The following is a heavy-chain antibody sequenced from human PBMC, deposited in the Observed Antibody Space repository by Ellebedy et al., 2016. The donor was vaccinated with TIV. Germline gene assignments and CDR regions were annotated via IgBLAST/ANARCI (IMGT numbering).Heavy chain of an antibody. CDR2: ISGSGGST. V-gene: IGHV3-23*01. J-gene: IGHJ3*02. CDR1: GFTFSSYA. D-gene: IGHD3/OR15-3a*01. Sequence: GGSLTLSXAASGFTFSSYAMSWVRQAPGKGLEWVSAISGSGGSTYYADSVKGRFTISRDNSKNTLYLQMNSLRAEDTAVYYCASGLIFDGAFDIWGQGTMVTVSS. CDR3: ASGLIFDGAFDI.